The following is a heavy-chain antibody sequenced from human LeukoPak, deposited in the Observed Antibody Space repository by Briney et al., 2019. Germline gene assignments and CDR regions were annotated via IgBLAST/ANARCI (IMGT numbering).Heavy chain of an antibody. CDR3: ARDLDDYGDYGGY. J-gene: IGHJ4*02. Sequence: GGSLRLSCAASGFTVSSNYMSWVRQAPGKGLEWVSVIYSGGSTYYADSVKGRFTISRDNSKNTLYLQMNSLRAEDTAVYYCARDLDDYGDYGGYWGQGTQVTVSS. CDR2: IYSGGST. V-gene: IGHV3-53*01. D-gene: IGHD4-17*01. CDR1: GFTVSSNY.